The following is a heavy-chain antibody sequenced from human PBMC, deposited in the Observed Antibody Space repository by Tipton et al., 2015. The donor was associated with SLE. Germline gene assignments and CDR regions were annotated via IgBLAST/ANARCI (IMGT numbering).Heavy chain of an antibody. CDR2: IYTSGST. D-gene: IGHD5-18*01. CDR3: ASSVDTAMATGY. Sequence: LRLSCTVSGGSISSGSYYWSWIRQPAGKGLEWIGYIYTSGSTNYNPSPKSRVTISVDTSKNQFSLKLSSVTAADTAVYYCASSVDTAMATGYWGQGTLVTVSS. J-gene: IGHJ4*02. CDR1: GGSISSGSYY. V-gene: IGHV4-61*09.